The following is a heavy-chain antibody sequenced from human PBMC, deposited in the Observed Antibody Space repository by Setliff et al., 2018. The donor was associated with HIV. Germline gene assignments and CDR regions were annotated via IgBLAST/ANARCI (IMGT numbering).Heavy chain of an antibody. J-gene: IGHJ4*02. CDR3: ARPSLLGGDSTTPYDC. D-gene: IGHD2-2*01. CDR1: GFTFSSYE. Sequence: GGSLRLSCAASGFTFSSYEMTWVRQAPGKGLEWVSYISRSGNTIYYADSVKGRFTISRDNAKNSLYLQMTSLRAEDTAVYYCARPSLLGGDSTTPYDCWGQGTLVTVSS. V-gene: IGHV3-48*03. CDR2: ISRSGNTI.